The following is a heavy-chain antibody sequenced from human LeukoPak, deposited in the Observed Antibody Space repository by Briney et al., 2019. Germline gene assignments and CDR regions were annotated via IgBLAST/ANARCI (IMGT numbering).Heavy chain of an antibody. Sequence: PSETPSLTCTVSGASISTYYWSWTRQPPGQGLEWIGYLFFGGSTNYNPSLKSRVTISSDTSKNQLSLKLTSVTAADTAVYYCARAGGGWSFDYLGQGTLVTVSS. D-gene: IGHD6-19*01. J-gene: IGHJ4*02. CDR3: ARAGGGWSFDY. CDR1: GASISTYY. V-gene: IGHV4-59*01. CDR2: LFFGGST.